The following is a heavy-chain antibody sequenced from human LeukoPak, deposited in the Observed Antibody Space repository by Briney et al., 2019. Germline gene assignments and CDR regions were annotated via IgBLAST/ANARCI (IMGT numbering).Heavy chain of an antibody. CDR2: IRSKTAGGTT. J-gene: IGHJ3*02. CDR3: ATDRADCSSTSCYHAFDI. D-gene: IGHD2-2*01. V-gene: IGHV3-15*01. Sequence: GGSLRLSCATSGFTFSNAWMSWVRQAPGKGLEWVGRIRSKTAGGTTDYAAPVKGRFTMSRDDSKNTLYLQMNSLKIEDTAVYYCATDRADCSSTSCYHAFDIWGQGTMVTVSS. CDR1: GFTFSNAW.